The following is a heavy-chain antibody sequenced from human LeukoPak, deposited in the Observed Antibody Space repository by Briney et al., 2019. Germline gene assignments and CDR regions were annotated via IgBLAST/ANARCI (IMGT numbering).Heavy chain of an antibody. J-gene: IGHJ3*02. V-gene: IGHV1-2*02. Sequence: GASVKVSCKASGYTFTGYYMHWVRQAPGQGLEWMGWINPNSGGTNYAQKLQGRVTMTTDTSTNTAYMELRSLRSDDTAVYYCARGLQEDLAWPQAFTAFDIWGQGTMVTVSS. CDR2: INPNSGGT. CDR1: GYTFTGYY. CDR3: ARGLQEDLAWPQAFTAFDI. D-gene: IGHD4-11*01.